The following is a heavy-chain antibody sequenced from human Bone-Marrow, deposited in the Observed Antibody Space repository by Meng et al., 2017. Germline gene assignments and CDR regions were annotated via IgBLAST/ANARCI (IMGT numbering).Heavy chain of an antibody. J-gene: IGHJ5*02. CDR1: GGSISSGYYY. CDR3: ARHNYGDYGWFDP. D-gene: IGHD4-17*01. V-gene: IGHV4-30-4*01. CDR2: IHYSGST. Sequence: QVQLQESGPGLVKPSQTLSLTCTVSGGSISSGYYYWSWIRQPPGKGLDWIGYIHYSGSTYYNPSLKSRVTISVDTSRNQFSLKLGSMTAADTAVYYCARHNYGDYGWFDPWGQGTLVTVSS.